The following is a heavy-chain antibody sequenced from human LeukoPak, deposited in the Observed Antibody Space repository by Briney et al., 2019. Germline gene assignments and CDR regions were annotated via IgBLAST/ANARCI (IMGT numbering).Heavy chain of an antibody. J-gene: IGHJ3*02. CDR1: GGSLSGYY. D-gene: IGHD3-10*01. V-gene: IGHV4-34*01. CDR2: INHSGST. CDR3: ARVRRATMVRGVGAFDI. Sequence: KASETLSLTCAVYGGSLSGYYWSWIRQPPGKGLEWIGEINHSGSTNYNPSLKSRVTISVDTSKNQFSLKLSSVTAADTAVYYCARVRRATMVRGVGAFDIWGQGTMVTVSS.